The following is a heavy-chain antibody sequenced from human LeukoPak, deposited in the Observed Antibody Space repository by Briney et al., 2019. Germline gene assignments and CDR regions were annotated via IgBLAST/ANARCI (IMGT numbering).Heavy chain of an antibody. D-gene: IGHD3-9*01. CDR3: ATDQRYAFDY. CDR1: GFTLSSYS. CDR2: IRTRSSYI. Sequence: PGGSLRLSCAASGFTLSSYSMNWVRQAPGKGLEWVSSIRTRSSYIYYADSVKGRVTISRDDGKNTLYLHMNSLRDDDTAVYYCATDQRYAFDYWGQGILVTVSS. J-gene: IGHJ4*02. V-gene: IGHV3-21*06.